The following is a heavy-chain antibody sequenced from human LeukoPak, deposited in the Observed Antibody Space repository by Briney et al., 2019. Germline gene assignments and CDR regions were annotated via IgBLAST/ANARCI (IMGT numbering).Heavy chain of an antibody. CDR2: IYYSGST. V-gene: IGHV4-39*01. J-gene: IGHJ2*01. D-gene: IGHD6-19*01. CDR1: GGSISSNGYY. CDR3: ARLIAVAGADWYFDL. Sequence: PSETLSLTCTVSGGSISSNGYYWGWIRQPPGKGLEWIGNIYYSGSTSYNPSLKSRVTISVDTSKNQFSLKLSSVTAADTAVYYCARLIAVAGADWYFDLWGRGTLVTVSS.